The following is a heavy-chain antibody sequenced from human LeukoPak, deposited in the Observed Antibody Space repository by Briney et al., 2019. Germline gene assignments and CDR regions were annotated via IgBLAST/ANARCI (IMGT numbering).Heavy chain of an antibody. J-gene: IGHJ4*02. CDR2: IDPSDSYT. D-gene: IGHD2-15*01. V-gene: IGHV5-10-1*01. CDR3: ASGVVCSGGSCPSFDC. Sequence: GESLKISCKGSGYSFTSYWISWVRQMPGKGPEWMGRIDPSDSYTNYSPSFQGHVTISADKSISTAYLQWSSLKASDTAMYYCASGVVCSGGSCPSFDCWGQGTLVTVSS. CDR1: GYSFTSYW.